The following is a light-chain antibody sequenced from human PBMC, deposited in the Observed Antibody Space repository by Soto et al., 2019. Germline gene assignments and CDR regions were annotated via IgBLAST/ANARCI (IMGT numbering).Light chain of an antibody. CDR1: SSDVGAYKY. Sequence: QSALTQPPSASGSPGQSVTISCTGTSSDVGAYKYVSWYQQYPGKAPKLMIYEVSKRPSGVPDRFSGSKSGNTAFLTVSGLQAEDEADYYCTSYAGSNIWVFGGGTKVTVL. CDR3: TSYAGSNIWV. CDR2: EVS. J-gene: IGLJ3*02. V-gene: IGLV2-8*01.